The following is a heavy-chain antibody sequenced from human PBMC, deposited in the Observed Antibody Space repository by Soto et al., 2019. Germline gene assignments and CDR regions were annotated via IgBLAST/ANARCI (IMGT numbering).Heavy chain of an antibody. D-gene: IGHD6-13*01. CDR1: GGSVSGYY. V-gene: IGHV4-34*01. CDR3: ASAELGARRRCESNSCSNTGTENGMDV. CDR2: INHSGNT. Sequence: PSETLSLTCAVDGGSVSGYYWTWIRQPPGKGLEWSGEINHSGNTNYNPSLESRVTMSVDTSKNHFSLKVTSVSDADTAVYYCASAELGARRRCESNSCSNTGTENGMDVWGQGTTVTVSS. J-gene: IGHJ6*02.